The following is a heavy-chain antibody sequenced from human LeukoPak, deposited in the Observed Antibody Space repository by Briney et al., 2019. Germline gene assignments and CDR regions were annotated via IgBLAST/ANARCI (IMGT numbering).Heavy chain of an antibody. D-gene: IGHD1-1*01. CDR2: ISNNGGST. CDR1: GLPFTEYT. CDR3: AMNWNCDY. J-gene: IGHJ4*02. Sequence: PGGSLSLSCVASGLPFTEYTMHWVRQAPGKGLECVSAISNNGGSTYYADSVKGRFTVSRDNSKNTLHPQMSSLRAEDTAVYYCAMNWNCDYWGQGTLVTVSS. V-gene: IGHV3-64D*09.